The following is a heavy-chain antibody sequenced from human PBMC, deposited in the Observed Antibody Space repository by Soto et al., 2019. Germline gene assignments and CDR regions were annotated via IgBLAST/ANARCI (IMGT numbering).Heavy chain of an antibody. D-gene: IGHD4-4*01. V-gene: IGHV4-34*01. CDR1: GGSFSGYY. Sequence: SETLSLTCAVYGGSFSGYYWSWIRQPPGKWLEWIGEINHSGSTNYDPSLKSRVTISVDTSKNQFSLKLSSVTAADTAVYYCARYRLHQGIDPWGQGTLVTVSS. J-gene: IGHJ5*02. CDR2: INHSGST. CDR3: ARYRLHQGIDP.